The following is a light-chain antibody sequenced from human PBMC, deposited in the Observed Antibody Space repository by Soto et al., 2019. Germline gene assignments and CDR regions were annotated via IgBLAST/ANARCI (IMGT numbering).Light chain of an antibody. CDR3: HTYNSYSLHT. Sequence: DSRGTHSPSTLSASVVDRITITCRASQSVSRRLAWFQQKPGKAPKLLIYDASSLESGVPSRFSGRGSGTEFTLTISSLQPDDCATYYCHTYNSYSLHTFGQGTKVDIK. V-gene: IGKV1-5*01. CDR2: DAS. CDR1: QSVSRR. J-gene: IGKJ2*01.